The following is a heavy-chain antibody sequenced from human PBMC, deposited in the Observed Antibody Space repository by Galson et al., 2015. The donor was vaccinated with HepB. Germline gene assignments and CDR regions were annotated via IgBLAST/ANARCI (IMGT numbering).Heavy chain of an antibody. CDR3: VTAFDSSSPGEYYYYYYGMDV. V-gene: IGHV3-64D*06. J-gene: IGHJ6*02. CDR2: ISSDGGST. CDR1: GFTFNNNG. D-gene: IGHD6-6*01. Sequence: SLRLSCAGSGFTFNNNGMHWVRQAPGKGLEFVSAISSDGGSTYYADSVKGRFSISRDNSKNTLDLQMSNLRAGDTAVYYCVTAFDSSSPGEYYYYYYGMDVWGQGTTVTVSS.